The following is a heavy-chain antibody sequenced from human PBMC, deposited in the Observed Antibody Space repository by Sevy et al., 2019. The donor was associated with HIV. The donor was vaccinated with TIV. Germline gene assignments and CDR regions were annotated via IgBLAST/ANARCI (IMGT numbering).Heavy chain of an antibody. V-gene: IGHV3-30-3*01. CDR1: GFTFSSYA. CDR3: ARDMGIAVAGTFYYGMDV. CDR2: ISYDGSNK. D-gene: IGHD6-19*01. J-gene: IGHJ6*02. Sequence: GGSLRLSCAASGFTFSSYAMHWVRQAPGKGLEWVAVISYDGSNKYYADSVKGRFTISRDNSKNKLYLQMNTLRAEDTAVYYCARDMGIAVAGTFYYGMDVWGQGTTVTVSS.